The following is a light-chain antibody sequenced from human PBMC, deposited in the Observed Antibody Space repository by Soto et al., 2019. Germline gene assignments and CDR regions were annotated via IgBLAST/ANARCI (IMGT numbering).Light chain of an antibody. CDR2: AAS. J-gene: IGKJ4*01. V-gene: IGKV1-39*01. Sequence: IQMTQSPSSLSASIGERVIITCRASDTISRYLNWYQSKTGKAPRLLISAASSLQSGVPSRFSGSYSGTDFTLTISSLQPEDFATYFCQQSYSNPLPFGGGTKVAIK. CDR3: QQSYSNPLP. CDR1: DTISRY.